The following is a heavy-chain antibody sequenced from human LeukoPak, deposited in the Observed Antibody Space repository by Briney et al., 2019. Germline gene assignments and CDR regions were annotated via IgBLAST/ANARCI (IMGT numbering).Heavy chain of an antibody. V-gene: IGHV1-69*13. CDR2: IIPIFGTA. CDR1: GGTFSSYA. J-gene: IGHJ4*02. Sequence: ASVKVSCKASGGTFSSYAISWVRLAPGQGLEWMGGIIPIFGTANYTQKFQGRVTITADESTSTAYMELSSLRSEDTAVYYCARGEGIVVVPAAIRDWGQGTLVTVSS. CDR3: ARGEGIVVVPAAIRD. D-gene: IGHD2-2*02.